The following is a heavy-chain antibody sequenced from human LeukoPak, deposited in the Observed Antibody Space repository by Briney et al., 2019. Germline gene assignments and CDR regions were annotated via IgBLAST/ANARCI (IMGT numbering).Heavy chain of an antibody. Sequence: PSETLSLTCAVFGGSFSGYYWSWIRQPPGKGLEWIGEINHSGSTNYNPSLKSRVTISVDTSKNQFSLKLSSVTAPDTAVYYCARGSLWDPWGQGTLVTVSS. CDR1: GGSFSGYY. CDR2: INHSGST. D-gene: IGHD5-18*01. CDR3: ARGSLWDP. V-gene: IGHV4-34*01. J-gene: IGHJ5*02.